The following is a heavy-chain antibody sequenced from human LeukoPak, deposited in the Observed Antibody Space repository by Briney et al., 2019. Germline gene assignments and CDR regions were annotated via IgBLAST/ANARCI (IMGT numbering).Heavy chain of an antibody. CDR3: ARDSPFGGY. CDR2: IKEDGSEK. D-gene: IGHD2-15*01. CDR1: GGSISSGGYY. Sequence: ETLSLTCTVSGGSISSGGYYWSWVRQAPGKGLEWVANIKEDGSEKYYVDSVKGRFTISRDNAKNSLYLQMNSLRAEDTAVYYCARDSPFGGYWGQGTLVTVSS. J-gene: IGHJ4*02. V-gene: IGHV3-7*01.